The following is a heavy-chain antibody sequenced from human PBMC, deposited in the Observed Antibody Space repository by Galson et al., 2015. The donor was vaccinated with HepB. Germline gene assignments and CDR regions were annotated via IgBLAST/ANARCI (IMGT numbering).Heavy chain of an antibody. Sequence: SLRLSCAAFGFTFSNYAMHWVRQAPGKGLEWVAIISYDETNKYYADSVKGRFTISRDNSKNTLYLQLNSLRTEDTAVYYCARDHQVFRFLEWLFSLDYWGQGTLVTVSS. J-gene: IGHJ4*02. CDR3: ARDHQVFRFLEWLFSLDY. D-gene: IGHD3-3*01. V-gene: IGHV3-30-3*01. CDR2: ISYDETNK. CDR1: GFTFSNYA.